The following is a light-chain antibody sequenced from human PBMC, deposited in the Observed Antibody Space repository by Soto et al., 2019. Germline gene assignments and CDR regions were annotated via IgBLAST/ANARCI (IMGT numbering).Light chain of an antibody. Sequence: EIVMTQSPATLSVSPGERATLSCRASQSVSSNLAWYQQKPGQAPRLLIYGASTRATGIPARFSGSGSGTEFTLTISSLQSEDFAVYYCHQYNKWPSFGQGTRLEIK. CDR2: GAS. CDR1: QSVSSN. V-gene: IGKV3-15*01. J-gene: IGKJ5*01. CDR3: HQYNKWPS.